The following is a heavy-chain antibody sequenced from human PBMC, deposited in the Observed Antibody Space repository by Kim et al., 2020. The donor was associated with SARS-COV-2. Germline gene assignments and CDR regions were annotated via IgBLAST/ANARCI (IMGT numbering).Heavy chain of an antibody. CDR1: GYTFTGYY. CDR3: ARAVYSSSWYSRWFDP. CDR2: INPNSGGT. Sequence: SVKVSCKASGYTFTGYYMHWVRQAPGQGLEWMGRINPNSGGTNYAQKFQGRVTMTRDTSISTAYMELSRLRSDDTAVYYCARAVYSSSWYSRWFDPWGQGTLVTVSS. J-gene: IGHJ5*02. V-gene: IGHV1-2*06. D-gene: IGHD6-13*01.